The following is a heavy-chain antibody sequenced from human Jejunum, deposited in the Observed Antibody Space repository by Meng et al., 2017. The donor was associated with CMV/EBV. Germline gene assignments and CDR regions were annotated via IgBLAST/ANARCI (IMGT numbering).Heavy chain of an antibody. CDR3: ARGTGSGSWLIDS. J-gene: IGHJ4*02. CDR1: GFTFSSYA. D-gene: IGHD6-13*01. CDR2: IPFDGNNE. V-gene: IGHV3-30*04. Sequence: ASGFTFSSYAMPWVRQAPGKGLEWVAVIPFDGNNEHYADSVKGRFTISRDNSKNTLYLQVNSLRLEDTGVYYCARGTGSGSWLIDSWGQGTLVTVSS.